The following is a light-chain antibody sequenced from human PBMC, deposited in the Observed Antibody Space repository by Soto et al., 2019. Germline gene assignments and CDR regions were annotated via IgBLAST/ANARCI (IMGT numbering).Light chain of an antibody. Sequence: QSVLMQPPSVSAAPGQKVTISCSGSSSNIGSDFVSWYQHLPGSAPKLLIYDNNERPSGIPDRFSGSKSGTSATLGITGLQTGDEADYYCGTWDSSLSAGVFGGGTKLTVL. J-gene: IGLJ3*02. CDR2: DNN. CDR1: SSNIGSDF. V-gene: IGLV1-51*01. CDR3: GTWDSSLSAGV.